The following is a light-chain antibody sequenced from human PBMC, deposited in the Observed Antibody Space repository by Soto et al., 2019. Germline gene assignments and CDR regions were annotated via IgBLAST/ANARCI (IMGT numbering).Light chain of an antibody. CDR2: GAS. V-gene: IGKV3-15*01. CDR1: QSVSYN. J-gene: IGKJ4*01. Sequence: EIVITQSPATLSVSPGERATLSCRASQSVSYNLAWYQQTPGQAPRLLIYGASTRDTGIPARFSGSGSGTEFTLTISSLQSEDFAVYYCQQYNNWPLTFGGGTKVEIK. CDR3: QQYNNWPLT.